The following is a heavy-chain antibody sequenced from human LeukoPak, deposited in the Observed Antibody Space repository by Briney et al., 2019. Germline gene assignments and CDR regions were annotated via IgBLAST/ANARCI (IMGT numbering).Heavy chain of an antibody. CDR2: ISWDGVNT. V-gene: IGHV3-43*01. Sequence: GGSLRLSCAASGFTFDDFTMHWVRQPPGKGLEWVSLISWDGVNTYYSDSVKGRFRISRDNSKNSLYLQMNSLTTEDIAFYYCAKDGREGAFDVWGQGTFVTVSS. J-gene: IGHJ3*01. CDR1: GFTFDDFT. D-gene: IGHD1-26*01. CDR3: AKDGREGAFDV.